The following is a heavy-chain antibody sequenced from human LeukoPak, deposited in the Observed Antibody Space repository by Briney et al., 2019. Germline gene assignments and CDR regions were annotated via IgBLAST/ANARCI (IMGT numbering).Heavy chain of an antibody. CDR3: TKGLQEWGLRRDY. J-gene: IGHJ4*02. D-gene: IGHD3-3*01. Sequence: GGSLRLSCAASGFTVNTYAMSWVRQAPGKGLEWVSGISGSGGNTYYADSVKGRFTISRDNSKNTLYLQMDSLRAEDTAIYYCTKGLQEWGLRRDYWGQGTLLSVSS. CDR1: GFTVNTYA. V-gene: IGHV3-23*01. CDR2: ISGSGGNT.